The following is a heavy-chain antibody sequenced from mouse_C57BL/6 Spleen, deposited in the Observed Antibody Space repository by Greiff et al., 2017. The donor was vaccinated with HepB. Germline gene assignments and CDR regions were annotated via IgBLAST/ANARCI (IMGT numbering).Heavy chain of an antibody. V-gene: IGHV2-9*01. Sequence: VKVVESGPGLVAPSQSLSITCTVSGFSLTSYGVDWVRQPPGKGLEWLGVIWGGGSTNYNSALMSRLSISKDNSKSQVFLKMNSLQTDDTAMYYCAKPLDSSGYVPFAYWGQGTLVTVSA. D-gene: IGHD3-2*02. J-gene: IGHJ3*01. CDR2: IWGGGST. CDR1: GFSLTSYG. CDR3: AKPLDSSGYVPFAY.